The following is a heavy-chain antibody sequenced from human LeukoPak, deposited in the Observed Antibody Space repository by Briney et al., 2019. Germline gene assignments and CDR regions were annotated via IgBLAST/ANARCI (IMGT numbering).Heavy chain of an antibody. V-gene: IGHV3-30-3*01. CDR3: ARVVPVYASGSMFDY. J-gene: IGHJ4*02. D-gene: IGHD3-10*01. CDR2: ISYDGSSQ. CDR1: GFTFSTYA. Sequence: GGSLRLSCAASGFTFSTYAMHWVRQAPGKGLEWVAVISYDGSSQYYADSVKGRFTISRDSSKNTLYLQMNSLRPEDTAVYYCARVVPVYASGSMFDYWGQGTLVTVSS.